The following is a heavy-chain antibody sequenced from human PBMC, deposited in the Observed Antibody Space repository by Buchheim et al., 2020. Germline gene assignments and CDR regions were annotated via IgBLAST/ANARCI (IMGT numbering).Heavy chain of an antibody. J-gene: IGHJ6*02. CDR1: GYSFTSYW. Sequence: EVQLVQSGAEVKKPGESLRISCKGSGYSFTSYWISWVRQMPGKGLEWMGRIDPSDSYTNYSPSFQGHVTIPADKSISTSYLQWSSLKASDTAMYYCARRRIVVPAAPYYYCGMDVWGQGTT. CDR3: ARRRIVVPAAPYYYCGMDV. CDR2: IDPSDSYT. V-gene: IGHV5-10-1*03. D-gene: IGHD2-2*01.